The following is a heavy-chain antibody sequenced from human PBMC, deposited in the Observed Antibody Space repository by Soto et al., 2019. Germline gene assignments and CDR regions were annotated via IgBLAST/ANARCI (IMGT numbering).Heavy chain of an antibody. D-gene: IGHD4-4*01. Sequence: ETLSLTCTVSGGSISSSSYYWGWIRQPPGKGLEWIGSIYYSGSTYYNPSLKSRVTISVDTSKNQFSLKLSSVTAADTAVYYCARQYSNYGYYYYYYGMDVWGQGTTVTVSS. CDR1: GGSISSSSYY. CDR2: IYYSGST. J-gene: IGHJ6*02. CDR3: ARQYSNYGYYYYYYGMDV. V-gene: IGHV4-39*01.